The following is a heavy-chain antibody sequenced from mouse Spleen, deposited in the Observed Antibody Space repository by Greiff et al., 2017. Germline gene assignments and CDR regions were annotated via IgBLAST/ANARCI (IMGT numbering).Heavy chain of an antibody. CDR3: ARGLLRLAWFAY. CDR2: IDTSDSYT. J-gene: IGHJ3*01. Sequence: VQLQQSGAELVMPGASVKMSCKASGYTFTDYWMHWVKQRPGQGLEWIGAIDTSDSYTSYNQKFKGKATLTVDESSSTAYMQLSSLTSEDSAVYYCARGLLRLAWFAYWGQGTLVTVSA. CDR1: GYTFTDYW. D-gene: IGHD2-3*01. V-gene: IGHV1-69*01.